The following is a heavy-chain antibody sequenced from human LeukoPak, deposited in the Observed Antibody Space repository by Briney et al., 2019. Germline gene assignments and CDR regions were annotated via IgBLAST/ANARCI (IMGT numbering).Heavy chain of an antibody. CDR2: ILYDGRNK. V-gene: IGHV3-30-3*01. D-gene: IGHD2-8*01. CDR3: ARGEFNGLDY. J-gene: IGHJ4*02. CDR1: GFTFNSYA. Sequence: GRSLRLSCAASGFTFNSYAMHWVRQAPGKGLEWVAVILYDGRNKYYADSVKGRFTISRDNSKNTLYLQMNSLRPEDTAVYYCARGEFNGLDYWGQGTLVTVSS.